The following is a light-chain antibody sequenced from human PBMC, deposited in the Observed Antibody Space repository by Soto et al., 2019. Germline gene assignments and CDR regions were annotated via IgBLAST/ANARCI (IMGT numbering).Light chain of an antibody. V-gene: IGKV3-20*01. Sequence: EIVLTQSPGTLSLSPGERATLSCRASQSVSNNYLAWYQQKPGQAPRLLIYDASNRATGIPARFSGSGSGTDFTLTITSLEPEDFAVYYCQQYGRSPWTFGQGTKVDIK. CDR2: DAS. CDR1: QSVSNNY. CDR3: QQYGRSPWT. J-gene: IGKJ1*01.